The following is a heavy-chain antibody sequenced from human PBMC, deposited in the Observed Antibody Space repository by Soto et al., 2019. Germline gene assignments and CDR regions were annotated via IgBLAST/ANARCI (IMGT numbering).Heavy chain of an antibody. J-gene: IGHJ5*02. Sequence: QVQLVESGGGVVQPGRSLRLSCAASGFTFSSYGMHWVRQAPGKGLEWVAVIWYDGSNKYYADSVKGRFTISRDNSKNTRYLQMNSLRAEDTAVYYCARDGSGIFFAGWFDPWGQGTLVTVSS. D-gene: IGHD3-10*01. V-gene: IGHV3-33*01. CDR1: GFTFSSYG. CDR2: IWYDGSNK. CDR3: ARDGSGIFFAGWFDP.